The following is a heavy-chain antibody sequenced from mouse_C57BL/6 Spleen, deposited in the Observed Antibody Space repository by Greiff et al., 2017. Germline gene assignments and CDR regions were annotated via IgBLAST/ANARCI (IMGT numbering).Heavy chain of an antibody. CDR2: IYPGGGYT. Sequence: VQLQQSGAELVRPGTSVKMSCKASGYTYTNYWIGWAKQRPGHGLEWIGDIYPGGGYTNYNEKFKGKATLTADKSSSTAYMQFSSLTSEDSAIYYCARKDYSNSYAMDYWGQGTSVTVSS. CDR3: ARKDYSNSYAMDY. CDR1: GYTYTNYW. D-gene: IGHD2-5*01. J-gene: IGHJ4*01. V-gene: IGHV1-63*01.